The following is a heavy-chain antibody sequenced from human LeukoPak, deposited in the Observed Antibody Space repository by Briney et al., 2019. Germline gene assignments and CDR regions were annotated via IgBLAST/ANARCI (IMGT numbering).Heavy chain of an antibody. V-gene: IGHV4-34*01. CDR2: INHSGST. CDR3: ARGTPYFVVVPAAINYFDY. J-gene: IGHJ4*02. Sequence: SETLSLTCAVYGGSFRGYYWSWIRQPPGKGLEWIGEINHSGSTNYNPSLKSRVTISVDTSKNQFSLKLSSVTAADTAVYYCARGTPYFVVVPAAINYFDYWGQGTLVTVSS. D-gene: IGHD2-2*02. CDR1: GGSFRGYY.